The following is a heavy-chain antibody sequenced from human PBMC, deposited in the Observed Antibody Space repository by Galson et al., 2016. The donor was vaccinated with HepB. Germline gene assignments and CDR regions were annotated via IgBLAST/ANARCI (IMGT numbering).Heavy chain of an antibody. D-gene: IGHD3-22*01. J-gene: IGHJ4*02. V-gene: IGHV3-30*18. CDR1: GFTFENYG. CDR3: AKVSDYHDSSGLFDY. CDR2: ISHEGANK. Sequence: SLRLSCAVRGFTFENYGMHWVRQAPGKGPEWLSLISHEGANKYYADSVKGRFTISRDNSENTLYLQMNSLRPEDTAVYYCAKVSDYHDSSGLFDYWGQGTQGTVSS.